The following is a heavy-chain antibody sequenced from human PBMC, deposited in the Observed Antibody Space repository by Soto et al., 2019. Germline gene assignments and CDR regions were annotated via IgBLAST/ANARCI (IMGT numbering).Heavy chain of an antibody. CDR1: GFTFSSYG. V-gene: IGHV3-30*18. Sequence: QVQLVESGGGVVQPGRSLRLSCAASGFTFSSYGMHWVRQAPGKGLEWVAVISYDGSNKYYADSVKGRFTISRDNSKNTLYLQMNGLRAEDTAVYYCAKDLFPDIVTGCRPDYWGQGTLVTVSS. CDR2: ISYDGSNK. D-gene: IGHD3-9*01. CDR3: AKDLFPDIVTGCRPDY. J-gene: IGHJ4*02.